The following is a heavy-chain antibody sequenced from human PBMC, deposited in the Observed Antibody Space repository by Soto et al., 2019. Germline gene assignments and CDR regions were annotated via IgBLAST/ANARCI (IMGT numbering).Heavy chain of an antibody. CDR2: ISYTSSTI. D-gene: IGHD2-21*01. CDR1: GFTFSTYS. V-gene: IGHV3-48*02. CDR3: ARDNGLAGSFDP. Sequence: EVQLVESGGGLAQPGGSLRLSCAASGFTFSTYSMNWVRQAPGKGLEWVSYISYTSSTIYYADSVKGRFTISRDNAKNSLFLQMPSLRDEDTAVYYCARDNGLAGSFDPWGQGTLVNVSS. J-gene: IGHJ5*02.